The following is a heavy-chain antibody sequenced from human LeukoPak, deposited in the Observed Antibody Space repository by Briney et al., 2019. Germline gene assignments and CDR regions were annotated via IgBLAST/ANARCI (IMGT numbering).Heavy chain of an antibody. D-gene: IGHD3-22*01. V-gene: IGHV1-2*02. J-gene: IGHJ4*02. Sequence: GASVKVSCKASGYTFTGYYMHWVRQAPGQGLEWMGWINPNSGGTNYAQKFQGRVTMTRDTSISTAYMELSRLRSDDTAVYYCARDRDSSGYYLIFDYWGQGTLVTVSS. CDR2: INPNSGGT. CDR3: ARDRDSSGYYLIFDY. CDR1: GYTFTGYY.